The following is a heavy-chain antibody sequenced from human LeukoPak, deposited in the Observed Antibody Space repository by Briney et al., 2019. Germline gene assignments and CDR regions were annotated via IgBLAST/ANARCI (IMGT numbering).Heavy chain of an antibody. V-gene: IGHV3-9*03. D-gene: IGHD3-10*01. CDR2: ISWNSGTI. J-gene: IGHJ6*03. CDR3: AKGGFGVYYYYYMDV. Sequence: PGGSLRLSCAASGFTFDNYAMHWVRQAPGKGLEWVSGISWNSGTIGYADSAKGRFTISRDNAKNSLYLQMNSLRAEDMALYYCAKGGFGVYYYYYMDVWGKGTTVTVSS. CDR1: GFTFDNYA.